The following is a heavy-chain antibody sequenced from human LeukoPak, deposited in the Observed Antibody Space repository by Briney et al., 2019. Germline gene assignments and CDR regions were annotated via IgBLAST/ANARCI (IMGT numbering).Heavy chain of an antibody. Sequence: GGSLRLSCAASGFSFTSYAMSWVRQAPGKGLEWVSGINGGGDKTYYRDSVKGRITISRDNSKNTLYLQMNGLRAEDTAIYYCAKSRGSTLFDSWGQGTLVTVSS. CDR3: AKSRGSTLFDS. D-gene: IGHD1-26*01. CDR1: GFSFTSYA. CDR2: INGGGDKT. J-gene: IGHJ4*02. V-gene: IGHV3-23*01.